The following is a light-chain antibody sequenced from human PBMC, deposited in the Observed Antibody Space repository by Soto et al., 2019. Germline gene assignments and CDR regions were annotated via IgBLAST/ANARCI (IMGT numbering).Light chain of an antibody. CDR1: QGISSW. Sequence: DIQMTQSPSSVSASVGDRVTITCRASQGISSWLAWYQQKPGKAPKLLIYDASSLESGVPSRFSGSGSGTEFTLTISSLQPDDFATYYCQQYNDYLWTFGQGTKVDIK. J-gene: IGKJ1*01. CDR3: QQYNDYLWT. CDR2: DAS. V-gene: IGKV1-5*01.